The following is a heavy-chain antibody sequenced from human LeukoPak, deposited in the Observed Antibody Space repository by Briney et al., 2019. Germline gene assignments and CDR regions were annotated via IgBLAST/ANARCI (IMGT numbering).Heavy chain of an antibody. D-gene: IGHD6-6*01. CDR3: ASLLTVSSSGRDY. V-gene: IGHV4-59*08. CDR1: GGSISRYY. CDR2: VYHTGST. Sequence: SETLSLTCAVSGGSISRYYWSWIRQPPGKGLEYIGYVYHTGSTNYNPSLKSRVTISLDTSENQFSLKLTSVTAADTAVYYCASLLTVSSSGRDYWGQGTLVTVSS. J-gene: IGHJ4*02.